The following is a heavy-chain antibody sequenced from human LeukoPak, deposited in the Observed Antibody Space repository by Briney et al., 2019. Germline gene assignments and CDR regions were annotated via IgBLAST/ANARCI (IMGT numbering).Heavy chain of an antibody. CDR2: ISAYNGNT. Sequence: GASVKVSCKASGYTFTSYGISWVRQAPGQGLEWMGWISAYNGNTNYAQKLQGRVTMTTDTSTSTAYMELRSLRSDDTAVYYCARVCYYGSSGYGLDIWGQGTMVTVSS. J-gene: IGHJ3*02. CDR1: GYTFTSYG. V-gene: IGHV1-18*01. D-gene: IGHD3-22*01. CDR3: ARVCYYGSSGYGLDI.